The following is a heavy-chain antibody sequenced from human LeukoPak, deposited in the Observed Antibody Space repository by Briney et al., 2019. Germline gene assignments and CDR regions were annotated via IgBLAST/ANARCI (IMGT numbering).Heavy chain of an antibody. CDR3: ARARSSSWYDWFDP. CDR2: INWNGGST. Sequence: PGGSLRLSCAPSGFTFDDYTMHCVRQAPGKGLEWVSGINWNGGSTGYADSVKGRFTISRDNAKKSLYLQMNSLRAEDTALYHCARARSSSWYDWFDPWGQGTLVTVSS. V-gene: IGHV3-20*01. D-gene: IGHD6-13*01. CDR1: GFTFDDYT. J-gene: IGHJ5*02.